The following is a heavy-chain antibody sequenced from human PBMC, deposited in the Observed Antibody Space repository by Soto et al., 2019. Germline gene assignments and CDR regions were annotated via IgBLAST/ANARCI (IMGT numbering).Heavy chain of an antibody. CDR2: INPNTGGT. D-gene: IGHD2-15*01. CDR3: ARVNVVVVAATREYYFDY. V-gene: IGHV1-2*02. CDR1: GYTFTGYY. J-gene: IGHJ4*02. Sequence: QVQLVQSGAEVKKPGASVKVSCKASGYTFTGYYMHWVRQAPGQGLECMGWINPNTGGTNYAQKFQGRVTMSRDRSISTAYMELSRLRSDDTAVYYCARVNVVVVAATREYYFDYWGQGTLVTVSS.